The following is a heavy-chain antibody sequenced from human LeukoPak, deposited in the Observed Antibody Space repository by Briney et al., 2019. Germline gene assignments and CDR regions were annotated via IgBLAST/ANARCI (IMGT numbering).Heavy chain of an antibody. CDR1: GGSMTGYY. D-gene: IGHD2-15*01. CDR2: IFYSGSV. V-gene: IGHV4-59*08. Sequence: SETLSLTCTVSGGSMTGYYWTWIRQPPGRGLEWIGYIFYSGSVNYNPSLKSRLTISVDTSKSQFSLKLSSVSAADTAVYYCARRHQGGTLFDYWGQGTLVPVSS. CDR3: ARRHQGGTLFDY. J-gene: IGHJ4*02.